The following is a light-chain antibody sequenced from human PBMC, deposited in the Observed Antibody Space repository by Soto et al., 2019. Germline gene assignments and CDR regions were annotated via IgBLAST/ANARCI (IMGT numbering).Light chain of an antibody. Sequence: QSVLTQPPPASGSPGQSVTISCTGTSSDVGGYNYVSWYQQHPGKAPKLMIYEVNKRPSGVPDRFSGSKSGNTASLTVSGLQAEDEADYYCSSYAGSNTVLFGGGTKVTVL. V-gene: IGLV2-8*01. J-gene: IGLJ2*01. CDR3: SSYAGSNTVL. CDR1: SSDVGGYNY. CDR2: EVN.